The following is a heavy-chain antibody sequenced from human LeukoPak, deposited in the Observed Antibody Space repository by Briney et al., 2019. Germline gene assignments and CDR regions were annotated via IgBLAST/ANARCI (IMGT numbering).Heavy chain of an antibody. CDR1: GDSVSSFF. D-gene: IGHD3-22*01. CDR2: IYTSGAN. CDR3: AIDYDSSGGAFDI. J-gene: IGHJ3*02. Sequence: KPSETLSLTCAVSGDSVSSFFWTWIRQPAGKGLEWIGRIYTSGANDYNPALQSRVAMSVDTSKNQFSLKLSSVTAADTAVYYCAIDYDSSGGAFDIWGQGTMVTVSS. V-gene: IGHV4-4*07.